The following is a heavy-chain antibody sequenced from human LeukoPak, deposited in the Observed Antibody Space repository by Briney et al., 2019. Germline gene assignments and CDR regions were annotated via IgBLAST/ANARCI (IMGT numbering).Heavy chain of an antibody. Sequence: AGGSLRLSCAASGFTFSSYGMHWVRQAPGKGLEWVAVIWYDGSNKYYADSVKGRFTISRDNSKNTLYLQMNSLRAEDTAVYYCARDNSPKPTHTRIVLSSGQDYWGQGTLVTVSS. CDR1: GFTFSSYG. D-gene: IGHD3-22*01. V-gene: IGHV3-33*01. J-gene: IGHJ4*02. CDR2: IWYDGSNK. CDR3: ARDNSPKPTHTRIVLSSGQDY.